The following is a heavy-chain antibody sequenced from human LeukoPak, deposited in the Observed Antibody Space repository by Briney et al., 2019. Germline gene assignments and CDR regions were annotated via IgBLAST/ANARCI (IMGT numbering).Heavy chain of an antibody. V-gene: IGHV3-23*01. CDR3: AIDIVVVVAATPSDNPIDY. CDR1: GFTFSSYA. D-gene: IGHD2-15*01. CDR2: ISGSGGST. J-gene: IGHJ4*02. Sequence: GGSLRLSCAASGFTFSSYAMSWVRQAPGKGLEWVSAISGSGGSTYYADSVKGRFTISRDNSKNTLYLQMNSLRAEDTAVYYCAIDIVVVVAATPSDNPIDYWGQGTLATVSS.